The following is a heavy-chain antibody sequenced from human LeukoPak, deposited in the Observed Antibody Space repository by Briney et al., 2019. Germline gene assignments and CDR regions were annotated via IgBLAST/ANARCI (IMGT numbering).Heavy chain of an antibody. Sequence: GASVKVSCKASGGTFSSYAISWVRQAPGQGLEWMGGIIPIFGTANYAQKFQGRVTITADKSTSTAYMELSSLRSEDTAVYYCARSIAARALDYWGQGTLVTVSS. CDR1: GGTFSSYA. CDR3: ARSIAARALDY. V-gene: IGHV1-69*06. J-gene: IGHJ4*02. CDR2: IIPIFGTA. D-gene: IGHD6-6*01.